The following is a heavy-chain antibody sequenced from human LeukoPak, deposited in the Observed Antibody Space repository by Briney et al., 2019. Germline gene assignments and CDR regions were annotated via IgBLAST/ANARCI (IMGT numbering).Heavy chain of an antibody. CDR3: ARGSQDSSGWYDAFDI. CDR1: GYSFTSYW. D-gene: IGHD6-19*01. J-gene: IGHJ3*02. Sequence: GESLKISCKGSGYSFTSYWIGWVRQMPGEGLELMGIIYPGDSDTRYSPSFQGQVTISADKSISTAYLQWSSLKASDTAMYYCARGSQDSSGWYDAFDIWGQGTMVTVST. CDR2: IYPGDSDT. V-gene: IGHV5-51*01.